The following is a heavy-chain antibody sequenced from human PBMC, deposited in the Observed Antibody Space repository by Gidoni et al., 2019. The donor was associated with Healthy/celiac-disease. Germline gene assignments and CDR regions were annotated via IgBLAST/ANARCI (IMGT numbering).Heavy chain of an antibody. CDR2: IFSNDEK. D-gene: IGHD5-12*01. CDR1: GFSLSNARIV. CDR3: ARIRPRGWLQPDKGELYFDY. V-gene: IGHV2-26*01. J-gene: IGHJ4*02. Sequence: QVTLKESGPVLVKPTETLTLTCTVSGFSLSNARIVVSWIRQPPGKPLEWLAHIFSNDEKSYSKSLTSRLTISKDTSKSQVVLTMTNMDTVDTATYYCARIRPRGWLQPDKGELYFDYWGKGTLVTVSS.